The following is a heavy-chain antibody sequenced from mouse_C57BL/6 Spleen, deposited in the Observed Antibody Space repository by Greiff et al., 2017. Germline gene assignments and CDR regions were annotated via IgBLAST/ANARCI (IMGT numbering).Heavy chain of an antibody. CDR1: GYTFTEYT. CDR3: ARLEEGDSNYWYFDD. D-gene: IGHD2-5*01. Sequence: VQLQQSGAELVKPGASVKLSCKASGYTFTEYTIHWVKQRPGQGLEWIGWFYPGSGSIKYNEKFKDKATLTADKSSSTDYMELSRLTSEDSAVYFCARLEEGDSNYWYFDDWGTGTTVTVSS. CDR2: FYPGSGSI. V-gene: IGHV1-62-2*01. J-gene: IGHJ1*03.